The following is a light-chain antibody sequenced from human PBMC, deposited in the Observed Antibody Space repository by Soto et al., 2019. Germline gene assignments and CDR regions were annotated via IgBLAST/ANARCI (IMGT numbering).Light chain of an antibody. CDR3: QQYGRFLT. J-gene: IGKJ2*01. CDR2: RAS. V-gene: IGKV1-5*03. Sequence: DIQMTQSPSTLSASVGDRVTITCRASQSIDTALAWYQQKPGKAPNLLIYRASNLETGVPSRFSGSGSGIEFTLAIRSLQPDDFATYYCQQYGRFLTFGQGTKLELK. CDR1: QSIDTA.